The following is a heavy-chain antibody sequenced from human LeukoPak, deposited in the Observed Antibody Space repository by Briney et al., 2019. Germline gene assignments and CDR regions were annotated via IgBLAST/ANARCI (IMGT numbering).Heavy chain of an antibody. Sequence: SGGSLRLSCAAPGFTFDDYGMSWVRQAPGKGLEWVSGINWNGGSTHYADSVKGRFAISRDNAKNSLYLQMNSLRAEDTAVYYCAREEWELPGVDYWGQGTLVTVSS. CDR1: GFTFDDYG. CDR3: AREEWELPGVDY. CDR2: INWNGGST. J-gene: IGHJ4*02. V-gene: IGHV3-20*04. D-gene: IGHD1-26*01.